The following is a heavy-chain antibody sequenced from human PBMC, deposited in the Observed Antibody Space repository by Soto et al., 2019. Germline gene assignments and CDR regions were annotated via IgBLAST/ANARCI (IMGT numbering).Heavy chain of an antibody. CDR1: GYSFSSYW. V-gene: IGHV5-51*01. CDR3: ARSKRGAYSSGWYSLSGYYNYGIDV. Sequence: GESLKISCKASGYSFSSYWIGWVRQMPGKGLEWMGIIFPGDSDTKYGPSVQGQVTISADRSISTAYLQWTSLKASDTAMYYCARSKRGAYSSGWYSLSGYYNYGIDVWGQGTKVTVSS. D-gene: IGHD6-19*01. J-gene: IGHJ6*02. CDR2: IFPGDSDT.